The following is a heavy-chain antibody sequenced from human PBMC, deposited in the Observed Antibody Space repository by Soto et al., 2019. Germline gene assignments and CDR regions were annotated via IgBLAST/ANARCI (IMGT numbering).Heavy chain of an antibody. CDR3: ARFTRGSSGDY. Sequence: EVQLVESEGDLVQPGGSLRLSCVASGFTVNTYWMSWVRQAPGKGLEWVANIKEDGSDKYYVDSVKGRFTISRDNAKNLLYLQMNSLGAGDTAMYYCARFTRGSSGDYWGQGTLFTVSS. CDR1: GFTVNTYW. J-gene: IGHJ4*02. CDR2: IKEDGSDK. D-gene: IGHD6-25*01. V-gene: IGHV3-7*01.